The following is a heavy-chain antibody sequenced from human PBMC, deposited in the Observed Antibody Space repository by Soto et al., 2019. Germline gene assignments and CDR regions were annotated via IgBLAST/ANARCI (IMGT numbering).Heavy chain of an antibody. CDR3: ARLRIATNNYKWFDP. CDR1: GAALNSGNYY. CDR2: IYVTGAV. Sequence: PSETLSLTCSVSGAALNSGNYYWSWIRQVPGKGLEWIGHIYVTGAVDYNPSLRARLTISQDTSERQFFLNLRLVTAADTAVYYCARLRIATNNYKWFDPWGQGTLVTVSS. V-gene: IGHV4-31*03. D-gene: IGHD2-21*01. J-gene: IGHJ5*02.